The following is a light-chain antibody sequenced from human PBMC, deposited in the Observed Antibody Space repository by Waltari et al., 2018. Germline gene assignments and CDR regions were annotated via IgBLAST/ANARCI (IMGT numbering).Light chain of an antibody. V-gene: IGLV2-14*01. CDR3: ASYTSSSTI. CDR1: SSYVGSHNY. Sequence: QSALTQPASVSGSPGQSLTISCTGPSSYVGSHNYVSWYHHHPANAPKRMISEVSNRPSGVSNRFSGSKSGNTASLTISGLQAEDEADYYCASYTSSSTIFGGGTNLTVL. CDR2: EVS. J-gene: IGLJ2*01.